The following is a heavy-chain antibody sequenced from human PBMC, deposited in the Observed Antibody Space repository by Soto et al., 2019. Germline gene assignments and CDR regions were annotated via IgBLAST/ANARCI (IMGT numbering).Heavy chain of an antibody. J-gene: IGHJ4*02. Sequence: GSGPTLVNPTETLTLTCTVSGFSLSNARMGVSWIRQPPGKAPEWLAHIFSNDEKSYSTSLKSRLTISKDTSKSQVVLTMTNMDPVDTATYYCARIYTVVVAASYYFDYWGQGTLVTVSS. D-gene: IGHD2-15*01. CDR1: GFSLSNARMG. CDR3: ARIYTVVVAASYYFDY. CDR2: IFSNDEK. V-gene: IGHV2-26*01.